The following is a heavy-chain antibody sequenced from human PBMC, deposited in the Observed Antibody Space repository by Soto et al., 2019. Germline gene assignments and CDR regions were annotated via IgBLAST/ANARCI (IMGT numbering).Heavy chain of an antibody. CDR2: IIPIFGTA. D-gene: IGHD1-26*01. CDR3: ARDGGRHSGGIDY. J-gene: IGHJ4*02. Sequence: QVQLVQSGAEVKKPGSSVKVSCKASGGTFSSYSINWVRQAPGQGLEWMGEIIPIFGTANYAQKFQGRVTITADASTSTAYMELSSRRSEDTAVYYCARDGGRHSGGIDYWGQGTLVTVSS. V-gene: IGHV1-69*01. CDR1: GGTFSSYS.